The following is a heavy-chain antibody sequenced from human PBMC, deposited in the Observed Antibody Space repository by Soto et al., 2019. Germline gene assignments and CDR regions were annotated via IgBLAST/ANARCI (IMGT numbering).Heavy chain of an antibody. V-gene: IGHV1-69*01. CDR2: IIPIFGTA. Sequence: QVQLVQSGAEVKKPGSSVKVSCKASGGTFSSYAISWVRQAPGQGLEWMGGIIPIFGTANYAQKFQVRVTITADESTSKAYMELSSLRYEDTAVYYCASYDYVWGSYRYLSLGYWGKGTLVTVSS. CDR3: ASYDYVWGSYRYLSLGY. D-gene: IGHD3-16*02. CDR1: GGTFSSYA. J-gene: IGHJ4*02.